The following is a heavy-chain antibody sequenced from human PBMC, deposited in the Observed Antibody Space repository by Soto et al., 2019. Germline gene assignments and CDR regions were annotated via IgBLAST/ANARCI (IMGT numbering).Heavy chain of an antibody. J-gene: IGHJ4*02. CDR2: IYPGDSDT. D-gene: IGHD3-16*02. V-gene: IGHV5-51*03. CDR3: ARGFYDYIWGSYPKSYYFDY. CDR1: GYSFTSYW. Sequence: EVQLVQSGAEVKKPGESLKISCKGSGYSFTSYWIGWVRQMPGKGLEWMGIIYPGDSDTRYSPSFQGQVTISADKSISTAYLQWSSLKASDTAMYYCARGFYDYIWGSYPKSYYFDYWGQGTLVTVSS.